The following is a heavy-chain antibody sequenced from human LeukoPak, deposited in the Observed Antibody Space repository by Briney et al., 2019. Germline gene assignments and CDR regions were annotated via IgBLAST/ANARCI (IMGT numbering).Heavy chain of an antibody. CDR1: GSTFSSFW. D-gene: IGHD2/OR15-2a*01. V-gene: IGHV3-7*03. Sequence: GGSLRLSCAASGSTFSSFWMNWVRQAPGKGLEWVANIKKDGSETYYVDSVKGRFNISRDNAKNSLYLQMNSLRVEDTAVYYCARASTYDYWGQGTLVTVSS. J-gene: IGHJ4*02. CDR2: IKKDGSET. CDR3: ARASTYDY.